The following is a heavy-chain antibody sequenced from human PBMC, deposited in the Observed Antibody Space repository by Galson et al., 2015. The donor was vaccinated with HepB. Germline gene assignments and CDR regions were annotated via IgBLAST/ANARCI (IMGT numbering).Heavy chain of an antibody. CDR3: ATLLVTPI. J-gene: IGHJ4*02. D-gene: IGHD4-23*01. Sequence: SVKVSCKGSGFTFTNSAVQWVRQARGQRLEWIGWIVVGSANINYAQKFQERVTITRDIFTSTAYMEPSSLRSEDTAVYYCATLLVTPIWGQGTLVTVSS. CDR1: GFTFTNSA. CDR2: IVVGSANI. V-gene: IGHV1-58*01.